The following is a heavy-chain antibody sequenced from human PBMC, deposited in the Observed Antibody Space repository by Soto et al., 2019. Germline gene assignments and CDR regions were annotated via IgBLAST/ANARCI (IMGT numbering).Heavy chain of an antibody. Sequence: PGGSLRLSCAASGFTFSSYAMHWVRQAPGKGLEWVAVISYDGSNKYYADSVKGRFTISRDNSKNTLYLQMNSLRAEDTAVYYCARSDPGLAAAGPDYWGQGTLVTVSS. J-gene: IGHJ4*02. D-gene: IGHD6-13*01. CDR1: GFTFSSYA. V-gene: IGHV3-30-3*01. CDR2: ISYDGSNK. CDR3: ARSDPGLAAAGPDY.